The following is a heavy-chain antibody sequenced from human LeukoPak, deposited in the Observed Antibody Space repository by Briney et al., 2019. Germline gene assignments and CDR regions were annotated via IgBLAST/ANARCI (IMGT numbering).Heavy chain of an antibody. V-gene: IGHV1-18*04. J-gene: IGHJ6*04. CDR3: ARGRVVPAAMPARPSYYYGMDV. CDR1: GYTFTSYG. CDR2: ISDYNGNT. Sequence: VASVKVSCKASGYTFTSYGISWVRQAPGQGLEWMGCISDYNGNTNYAQKLQGRVTMTTDTSTSTAYMELRSLRSDDTAVYYCARGRVVPAAMPARPSYYYGMDVWGKGTTVTVSS. D-gene: IGHD2-2*01.